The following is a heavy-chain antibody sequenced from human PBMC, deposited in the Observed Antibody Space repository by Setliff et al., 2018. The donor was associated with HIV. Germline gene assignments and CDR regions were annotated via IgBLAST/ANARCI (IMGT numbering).Heavy chain of an antibody. J-gene: IGHJ5*02. CDR3: VRHHDSDFSGDPDWFDP. Sequence: PSETLSLTCTVSGSPISSFYWSWIRQPPGKGLEWIGNIYTSGSTSGSTYYNPSLKSRVIISVDMSKNQFSLNLNSVTAADTAVYYCVRHHDSDFSGDPDWFDPWGQGILVTISS. D-gene: IGHD2-15*01. CDR1: GSPISSFY. CDR2: IYTSGST. V-gene: IGHV4-4*08.